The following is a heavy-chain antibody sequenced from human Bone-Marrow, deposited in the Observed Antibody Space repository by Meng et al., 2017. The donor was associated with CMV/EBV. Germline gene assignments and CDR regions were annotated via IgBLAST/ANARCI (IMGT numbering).Heavy chain of an antibody. CDR1: GFTFSSYC. CDR3: ARDLMDIVVVVAPPEYYYYGMDV. D-gene: IGHD2-15*01. CDR2: IKQDGSEK. V-gene: IGHV3-7*01. J-gene: IGHJ6*02. Sequence: GGSLRLSCAASGFTFSSYCMSWVRQAPGKGLEWVANIKQDGSEKYYVDSVKGRFTISRDNSKNTLYLQMNSLRAEDTAVYYCARDLMDIVVVVAPPEYYYYGMDVWGQGTAVTVSS.